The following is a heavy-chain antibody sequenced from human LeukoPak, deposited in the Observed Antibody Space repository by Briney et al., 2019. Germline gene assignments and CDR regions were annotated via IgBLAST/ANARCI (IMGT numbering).Heavy chain of an antibody. CDR1: GYSFTSYW. CDR2: IYPGDSDT. CDR3: ARQRKTYYYGSGSYTSNWFDP. Sequence: GEPLKISCKGSGYSFTSYWIGWVRQMPGKGLEWMGIIYPGDSDTRYSPSFQGQVTISADKSISTAYLQWSSLKASDTAMYYCARQRKTYYYGSGSYTSNWFDPWGRGTLVTVSS. D-gene: IGHD3-10*01. J-gene: IGHJ5*02. V-gene: IGHV5-51*01.